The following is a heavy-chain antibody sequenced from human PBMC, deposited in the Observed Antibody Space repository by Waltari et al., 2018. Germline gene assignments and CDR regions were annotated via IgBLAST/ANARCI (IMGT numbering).Heavy chain of an antibody. J-gene: IGHJ4*02. V-gene: IGHV1-2*06. CDR2: INPKNGDT. Sequence: LVQSGAEVKKPGASVKVSCQAPGSTLTGYARLWVRQSPGQGLEWMGRINPKNGDTHYAQKFQGRVAMTTDTSTNTAFMELHSLRSDDTAVYCCLRDSSGSHFDYWGQGTLVTVSS. CDR1: GSTLTGYA. CDR3: LRDSSGSHFDY. D-gene: IGHD3-22*01.